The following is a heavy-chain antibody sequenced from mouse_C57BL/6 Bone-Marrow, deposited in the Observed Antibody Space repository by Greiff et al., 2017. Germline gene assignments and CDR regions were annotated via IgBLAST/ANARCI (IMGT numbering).Heavy chain of an antibody. Sequence: EVQLQQSGAELVRPGASVKLSCTASGFNIKDDYMHWVKQRPEQGLEWIGWIDPENGDTEYASKFQGKATITADTSSNTAYLQLSRLTSADTAFYYCTTLYYGSMWFAYWCQGTLVTVSA. CDR1: GFNIKDDY. CDR2: IDPENGDT. CDR3: TTLYYGSMWFAY. D-gene: IGHD1-1*01. V-gene: IGHV14-4*01. J-gene: IGHJ3*01.